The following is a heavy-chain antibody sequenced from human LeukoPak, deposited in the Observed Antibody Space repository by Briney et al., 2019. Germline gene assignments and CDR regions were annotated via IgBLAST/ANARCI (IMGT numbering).Heavy chain of an antibody. D-gene: IGHD6-25*01. J-gene: IGHJ4*01. Sequence: GRSLRLSCAASGFTFSNYDMDWVRQAPGKGLEWVAVIWYDGSDKYYADSVKGRFTISRDNSKNTLYLQMNSLRAEDTAVYYCARAHAGSSESFWGHGTLVTVSS. CDR1: GFTFSNYD. CDR2: IWYDGSDK. V-gene: IGHV3-33*01. CDR3: ARAHAGSSESF.